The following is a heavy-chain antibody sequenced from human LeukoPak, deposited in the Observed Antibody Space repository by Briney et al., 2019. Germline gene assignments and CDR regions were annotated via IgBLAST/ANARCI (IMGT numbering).Heavy chain of an antibody. Sequence: GGSLRLSCAASGFTFSSYGMHWVRQAPGKGLEWVAVISYDGSNKYYADSVKGRFTISRDNSKNTLYLQMNSLRAEDTAVYYCAKGQTPPLHWGQGTLVTVSS. D-gene: IGHD4-23*01. J-gene: IGHJ1*01. V-gene: IGHV3-30*18. CDR3: AKGQTPPLH. CDR1: GFTFSSYG. CDR2: ISYDGSNK.